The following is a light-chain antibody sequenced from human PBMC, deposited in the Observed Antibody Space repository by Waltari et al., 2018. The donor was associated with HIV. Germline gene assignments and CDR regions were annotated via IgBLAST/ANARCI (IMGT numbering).Light chain of an antibody. CDR1: ALPKQY. Sequence: SYELTQSPSVSVSPGQTARITCSGDALPKQYTSWYQQRTSQAPVWLIYKDTQRSSGIPELFSGASSGTTVTLTISGVQAEDEADYYCQSADSIDSYRVFGGGTRLTVL. CDR2: KDT. V-gene: IGLV3-25*03. CDR3: QSADSIDSYRV. J-gene: IGLJ3*02.